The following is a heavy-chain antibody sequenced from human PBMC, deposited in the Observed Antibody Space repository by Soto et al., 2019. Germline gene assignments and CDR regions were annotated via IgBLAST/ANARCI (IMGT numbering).Heavy chain of an antibody. D-gene: IGHD5-12*01. CDR1: GGSISSGGYY. CDR3: ASSGYVHYYGMDV. J-gene: IGHJ6*02. CDR2: IYYSGST. V-gene: IGHV4-31*03. Sequence: QVQLQESGPGLVKPSQTLSLTCTVSGGSISSGGYYWSWIRQHPGKGLEWIGYIYYSGSTYYNPSLKSRVTISVATSKNQSSLKLSSVTAADTAVYYCASSGYVHYYGMDVWGQGTTVTVSS.